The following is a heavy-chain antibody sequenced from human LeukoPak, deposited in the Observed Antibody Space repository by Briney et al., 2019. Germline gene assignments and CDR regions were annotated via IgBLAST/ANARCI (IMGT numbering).Heavy chain of an antibody. CDR1: GGSISSSSYY. V-gene: IGHV4-39*07. CDR2: IYYSGST. D-gene: IGHD3-10*01. CDR3: ARETRSGSDFDD. Sequence: SETLSLTCTVSGGSISSSSYYWGWIRQPPGKGLDGIGSIYYSGSTYYNPSLKCRVTLSVDTSKNQSSLKLSSVTAADTAVHYCARETRSGSDFDDWGQGTLVTVSS. J-gene: IGHJ4*02.